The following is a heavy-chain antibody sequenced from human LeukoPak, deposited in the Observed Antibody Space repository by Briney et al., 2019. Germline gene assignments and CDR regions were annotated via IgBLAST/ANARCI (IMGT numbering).Heavy chain of an antibody. J-gene: IGHJ4*02. CDR1: GFTFTNSA. Sequence: SVKVSCKASGFTFTNSAVQWVRQARGQRLEWIGWIVVGSGNTNYAQKFQERVTITRDMSTSTAYMELSSLRSEDTAVYYWAAVPEYSSTWYPYYFDHWGQGTLVTVSS. V-gene: IGHV1-58*01. CDR2: IVVGSGNT. D-gene: IGHD6-13*01. CDR3: AAVPEYSSTWYPYYFDH.